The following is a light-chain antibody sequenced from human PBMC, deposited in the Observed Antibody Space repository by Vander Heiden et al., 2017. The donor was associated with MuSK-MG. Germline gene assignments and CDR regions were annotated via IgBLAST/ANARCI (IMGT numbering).Light chain of an antibody. J-gene: IGKJ4*01. V-gene: IGKV3-15*01. Sequence: EIVMTQSPATLSVSPGERATLSCRASQSLSSNLAWYQQKPGQAPRLLIYGTSTRATGIPARFSGSGYGTEFTLTISSRQSEDFAVYYCQQYKNWPLITFGGGTKVEIK. CDR1: QSLSSN. CDR3: QQYKNWPLIT. CDR2: GTS.